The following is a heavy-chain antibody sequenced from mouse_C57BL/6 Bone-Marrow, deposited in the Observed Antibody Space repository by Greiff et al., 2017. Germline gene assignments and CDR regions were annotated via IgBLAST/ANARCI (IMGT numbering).Heavy chain of an antibody. CDR1: GYTFTSYD. V-gene: IGHV1-85*01. J-gene: IGHJ2*01. Sequence: VQLQQSGPELVKPGASVKLSCKASGYTFTSYDINWVKPRPGQGLEWIGWLYPRDGSTKYNEKFKGKATLTVDTSSSTAYMELHSLTSEDSAVYFCARSTIVTTFDDWGQGTTLTGAS. CDR2: LYPRDGST. CDR3: ARSTIVTTFDD. D-gene: IGHD2-5*01.